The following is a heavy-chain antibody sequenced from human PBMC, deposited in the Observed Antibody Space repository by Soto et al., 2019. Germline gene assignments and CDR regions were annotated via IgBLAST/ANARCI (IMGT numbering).Heavy chain of an antibody. Sequence: QVQLVQSGAEVKKPGASVKVSCKASGYTFTSYDINWVRQATGQGLEWMGWMNPNSGNTGYAQKFQGRVTMTRNTSISTAYMELSSLRSEDTAVYYCAKGYCSGGSCYRRHVGYWGQGTLVTVSS. CDR1: GYTFTSYD. CDR3: AKGYCSGGSCYRRHVGY. CDR2: MNPNSGNT. D-gene: IGHD2-15*01. J-gene: IGHJ4*02. V-gene: IGHV1-8*01.